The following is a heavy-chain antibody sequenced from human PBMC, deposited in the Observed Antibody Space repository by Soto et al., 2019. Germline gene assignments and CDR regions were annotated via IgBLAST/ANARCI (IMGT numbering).Heavy chain of an antibody. Sequence: SETLSLTCAVHGGSFSGYYWSWIRQPPGKGLEWIGEVNHSGSTNYNPSLKSRVTISVDTSKNQFSLKLSSVTAADTAVYYCASRSRLYGSGSDRAYYDGMDVWVQGTTVT. V-gene: IGHV4-34*01. CDR2: VNHSGST. D-gene: IGHD3-10*01. J-gene: IGHJ6*02. CDR3: ASRSRLYGSGSDRAYYDGMDV. CDR1: GGSFSGYY.